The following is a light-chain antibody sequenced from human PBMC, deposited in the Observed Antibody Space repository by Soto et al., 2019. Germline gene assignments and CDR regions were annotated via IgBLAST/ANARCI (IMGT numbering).Light chain of an antibody. J-gene: IGKJ5*01. CDR1: QSVSSY. CDR2: DAS. Sequence: EIVLTQSPATLSLSPGERATLSCRASQSVSSYLAWYQQKPGQAPRLLIYDASNRATGIPARFSGSGSGTDFTLTISSLEPEDFAVYYCQQRSNWPPGDTVGQGTRLEIK. V-gene: IGKV3-11*01. CDR3: QQRSNWPPGDT.